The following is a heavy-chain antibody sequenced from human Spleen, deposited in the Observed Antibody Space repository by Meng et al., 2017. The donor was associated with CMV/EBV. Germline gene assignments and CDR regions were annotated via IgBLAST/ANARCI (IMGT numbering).Heavy chain of an antibody. D-gene: IGHD2-2*01. CDR1: GFIFSDYY. CDR2: ISSSGSIK. V-gene: IGHV3-11*04. CDR3: ARERLYQPLWGDALDI. Sequence: GFIFSDYYMTWIRQAPGKGLEWVSYISSSGSIKKYADSVEGRFTISRDNAKKSLYLQMNSLRAEDTALYFCARERLYQPLWGDALDIWGQGTMVTVSS. J-gene: IGHJ3*02.